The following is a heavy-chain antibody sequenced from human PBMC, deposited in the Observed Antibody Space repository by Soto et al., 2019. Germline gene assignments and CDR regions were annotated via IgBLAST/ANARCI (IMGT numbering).Heavy chain of an antibody. CDR2: GHSNGIS. J-gene: IGHJ4*02. CDR3: ARSFTEPYFFDF. V-gene: IGHV4-59*08. CDR1: GGSINNHY. Sequence: SETLSLTCTVSGGSINNHYWSWIRQPPGKGLEWLGYGHSNGISKYNPSLESRVLISVDTSKSLFSLKVSSVTAADTAVYYCARSFTEPYFFDFWGQGTLVTVSS.